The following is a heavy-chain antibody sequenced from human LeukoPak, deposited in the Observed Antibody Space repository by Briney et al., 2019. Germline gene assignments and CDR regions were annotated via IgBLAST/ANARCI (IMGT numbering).Heavy chain of an antibody. V-gene: IGHV3-30*02. CDR2: IRYDGNNK. CDR3: ARDRHVYYDILTCYASYFEY. D-gene: IGHD3-9*01. CDR1: GFTFSTYG. Sequence: GGSLRLSCAASGFTFSTYGMHWVRQAPGKGLEWVAFIRYDGNNKFYADSVKGRFTISRDNSKNTLYLQMNSLRPEDTAVYYCARDRHVYYDILTCYASYFEYWGQGALVTVSS. J-gene: IGHJ4*02.